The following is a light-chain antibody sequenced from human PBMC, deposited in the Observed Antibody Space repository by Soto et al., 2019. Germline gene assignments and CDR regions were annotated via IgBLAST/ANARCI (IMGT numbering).Light chain of an antibody. CDR1: SSDVGGYNY. J-gene: IGLJ1*01. V-gene: IGLV2-14*01. CDR3: SSKRSDTPVV. Sequence: QSALTQPASVSGSPGQSISISCTGTSSDVGGYNYVSWYQQHPGKAPKLMIYEVSNRPSGGSNRFSGSKSGNTASLTISGLQAEDEAEYYCSSKRSDTPVVFGTGTKLTVL. CDR2: EVS.